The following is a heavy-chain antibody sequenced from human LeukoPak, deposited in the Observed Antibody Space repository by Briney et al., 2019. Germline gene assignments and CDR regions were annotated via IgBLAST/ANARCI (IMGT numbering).Heavy chain of an antibody. CDR3: ARGRILRYFDWSSYYYYYGMDV. Sequence: ASVKVSCKASGYTFTSYDINWVRQATGQGLEWMGWMNPNSGNTGYAQRLQGRVTMTRNTSISTAYMELSSLRSEDTAVYYCARGRILRYFDWSSYYYYYGMDVWGQGTTVTVS. J-gene: IGHJ6*02. V-gene: IGHV1-8*01. CDR1: GYTFTSYD. CDR2: MNPNSGNT. D-gene: IGHD3-9*01.